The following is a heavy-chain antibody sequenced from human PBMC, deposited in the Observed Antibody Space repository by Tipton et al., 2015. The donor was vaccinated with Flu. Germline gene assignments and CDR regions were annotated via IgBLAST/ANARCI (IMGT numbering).Heavy chain of an antibody. CDR2: IRSKTYGGTI. J-gene: IGHJ6*02. V-gene: IGHV3-49*04. Sequence: SLRLSCTASGFTFGDDAMSWVRQAPGKGLEWVGFIRSKTYGGTIEYAASVKGRFTISRDDSKSIAYLQMNSLKTEDTAVYYCSRDVPAFDLIHYHGMDVWGQGTTVTVSS. D-gene: IGHD3-9*01. CDR1: GFTFGDDA. CDR3: SRDVPAFDLIHYHGMDV.